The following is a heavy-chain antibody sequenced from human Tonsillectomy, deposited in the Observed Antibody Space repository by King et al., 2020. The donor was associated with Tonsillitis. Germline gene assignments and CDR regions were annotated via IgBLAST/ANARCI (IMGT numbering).Heavy chain of an antibody. CDR1: GFTFSNYG. CDR2: IAYDGSYE. J-gene: IGHJ2*01. V-gene: IGHV3-30*18. D-gene: IGHD3-16*01. CDR3: AKDGIGLSDGYFDL. Sequence: VQLVESGGGVVQPGRSLRLSCAASGFTFSNYGMHWVRQAPGKGLEWVALIAYDGSYENYADSVKGRFTISRDNSKNTLYLELNSLRVDDTAVYYCAKDGIGLSDGYFDLWGRGTLVAGSA.